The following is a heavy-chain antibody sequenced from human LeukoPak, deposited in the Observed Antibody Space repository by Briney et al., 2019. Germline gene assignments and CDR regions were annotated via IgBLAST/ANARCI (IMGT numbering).Heavy chain of an antibody. CDR3: AKDLWYSSSSVFDY. CDR1: GFTTYA. J-gene: IGHJ4*02. Sequence: GGSLRLSCVASGFTTYAMNWVRQAPGKRLEWVSAISGDSSTTYYADSVKGRFTISRDNSKNTLYLQMNNLRAEDTAVYYCAKDLWYSSSSVFDYWGQGTLVTVSS. D-gene: IGHD6-13*01. V-gene: IGHV3-23*01. CDR2: ISGDSSTT.